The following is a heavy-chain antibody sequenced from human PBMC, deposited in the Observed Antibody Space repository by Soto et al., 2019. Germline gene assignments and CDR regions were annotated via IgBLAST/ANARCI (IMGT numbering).Heavy chain of an antibody. J-gene: IGHJ6*02. Sequence: GGSLRLSCAASGFTFSSYAMSWVRQAPGKGLEWVSAISGSGGSTYYADSVKGRFTISRDNSKNTLYLQMNSLRAEDTAVYYCGRGRIVAKINKDSASTDMYAWGQETALTVPS. CDR2: ISGSGGST. V-gene: IGHV3-23*01. CDR1: GFTFSSYA. CDR3: GRGRIVAKINKDSASTDMYA. D-gene: IGHD5-12*01.